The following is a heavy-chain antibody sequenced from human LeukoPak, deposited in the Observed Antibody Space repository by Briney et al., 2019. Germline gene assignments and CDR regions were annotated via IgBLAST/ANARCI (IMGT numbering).Heavy chain of an antibody. CDR3: ARAHYASSNIKVPFDV. J-gene: IGHJ6*04. CDR2: IDPSAGST. V-gene: IGHV1-46*01. Sequence: ASVKVSCKASGYTFTNFYMHWVRQAPGQGLEWMGVIDPSAGSTTYAQKFQGRVTMTRDTATSTVYMELSSLRSEDTAVYYCARAHYASSNIKVPFDVWGKGTTVTVSS. D-gene: IGHD3-22*01. CDR1: GYTFTNFY.